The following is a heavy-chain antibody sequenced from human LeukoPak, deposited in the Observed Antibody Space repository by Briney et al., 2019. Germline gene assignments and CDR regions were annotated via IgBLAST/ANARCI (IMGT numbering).Heavy chain of an antibody. V-gene: IGHV3-64*01. Sequence: GGSLRLSCAASGFAFSSYAMSWVRQAPGKGLEYVSAISSNGGSTYYANSVEGRFTISRDNSKNTLYLQMGSLRAEDMAVYYCASGVGRDYDFWSGYFAFDIWGQGTMVTVSS. CDR1: GFAFSSYA. CDR3: ASGVGRDYDFWSGYFAFDI. D-gene: IGHD3-3*01. J-gene: IGHJ3*02. CDR2: ISSNGGST.